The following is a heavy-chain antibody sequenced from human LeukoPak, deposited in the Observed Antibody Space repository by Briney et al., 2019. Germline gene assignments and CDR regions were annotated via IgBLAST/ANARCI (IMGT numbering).Heavy chain of an antibody. Sequence: SETLSLTCTVSGGSISSNSYYWGWIRQPPGKGLEWIGSIYYSGSTYYNPSLKSRVTISVDTSKNQFSLKLSSVTAADTAVYYCARCRGQFMTTVEDFDYWGQGTLVTVSS. CDR3: ARCRGQFMTTVEDFDY. D-gene: IGHD4-23*01. V-gene: IGHV4-39*01. CDR1: GGSISSNSYY. J-gene: IGHJ4*02. CDR2: IYYSGST.